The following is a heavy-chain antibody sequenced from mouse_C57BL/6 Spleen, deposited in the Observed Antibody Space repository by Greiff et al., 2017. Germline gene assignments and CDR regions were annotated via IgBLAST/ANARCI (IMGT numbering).Heavy chain of an antibody. J-gene: IGHJ4*01. Sequence: QVQLQQPGAELVRPGSSVKLSCKASGYTFTSYWMHWVKQRPGQGLEWIGMIHPNSGSTNYNEKFKSKATLTVDKSSSTAYMQLSSLTSEDSAVYYWARWGGYSYAMDYWGQGTSVTVSS. V-gene: IGHV1-64*01. CDR3: ARWGGYSYAMDY. CDR2: IHPNSGST. CDR1: GYTFTSYW. D-gene: IGHD2-3*01.